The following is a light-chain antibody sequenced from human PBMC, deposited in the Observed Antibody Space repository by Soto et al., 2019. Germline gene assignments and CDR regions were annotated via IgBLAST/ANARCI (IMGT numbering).Light chain of an antibody. CDR2: EDS. CDR3: CSYAGSSTYV. CDR1: SSDFGSYNL. J-gene: IGLJ1*01. Sequence: QAVVTQPASVSGSPGQSITISCTGTSSDFGSYNLVSWYQQHPGKAPKLMIYEDSKRPSGVSNRFSGSKSGNTASLTISGLQAEDDADYYCCSYAGSSTYVFGTGTKLTVL. V-gene: IGLV2-23*01.